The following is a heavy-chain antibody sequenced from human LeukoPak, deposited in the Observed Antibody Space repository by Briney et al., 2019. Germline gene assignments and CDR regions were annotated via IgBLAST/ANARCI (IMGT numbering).Heavy chain of an antibody. CDR2: ISISGTTI. V-gene: IGHV3-48*03. Sequence: PGGSLRLSCAASGFTFSSYEMNWVRQAPGKGLEWVSHISISGTTIYYADAVNGRFAISRDDAKNSLFLQLNSLRAEDTAVYYCARGSLTAYYNGWSMDVWGQGTTVTVSS. CDR3: ARGSLTAYYNGWSMDV. CDR1: GFTFSSYE. D-gene: IGHD3-10*01. J-gene: IGHJ6*02.